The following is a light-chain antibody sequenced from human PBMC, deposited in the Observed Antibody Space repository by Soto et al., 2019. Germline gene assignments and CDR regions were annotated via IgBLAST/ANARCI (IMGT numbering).Light chain of an antibody. CDR2: DAS. V-gene: IGKV3-11*01. J-gene: IGKJ4*01. Sequence: EIVLTQSPATLSLSPGERATLSCRASQSVSSYLAWYQQKPGQAPGLLIYDASNRATGIPARFSGSGSGTDFTLTISSLGPEDFAVYYCQQRSNWLTFGGGTKVEIK. CDR3: QQRSNWLT. CDR1: QSVSSY.